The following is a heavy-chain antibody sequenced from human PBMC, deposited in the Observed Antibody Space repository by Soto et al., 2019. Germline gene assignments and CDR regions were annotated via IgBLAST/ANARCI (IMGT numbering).Heavy chain of an antibody. CDR2: VSGDGYAS. J-gene: IGHJ4*03. V-gene: IGHV3-23*01. D-gene: IGHD3-10*01. Sequence: GGSLRLSCAGSVFTFSSNAMSWVRQAPGKGLEWVSSVSGDGYASDYADSVKGRFTVSRHNSKNTLYLQMNSLRAEDTAVYYCAKRHYYGSGSFALATWGQGTLVTVSS. CDR3: AKRHYYGSGSFALAT. CDR1: VFTFSSNA.